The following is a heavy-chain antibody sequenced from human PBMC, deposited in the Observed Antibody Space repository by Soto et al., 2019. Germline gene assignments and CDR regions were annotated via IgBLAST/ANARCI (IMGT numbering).Heavy chain of an antibody. Sequence: PXGSLTLSCAPAGFSFSSYAMSWVRQAPGKGLEWVSAISGSGGSTYYADSVKGRLTIARDNSKNTLYLQMNSLRAAETAVYYCAKVATIIVVVQLDYRGQGPRVTAPQ. J-gene: IGHJ4*02. CDR3: AKVATIIVVVQLDY. V-gene: IGHV3-23*01. CDR2: ISGSGGST. D-gene: IGHD3-22*01. CDR1: GFSFSSYA.